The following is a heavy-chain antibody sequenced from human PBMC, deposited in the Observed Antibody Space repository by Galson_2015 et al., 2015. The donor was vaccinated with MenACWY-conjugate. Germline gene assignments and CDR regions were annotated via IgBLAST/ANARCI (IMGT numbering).Heavy chain of an antibody. V-gene: IGHV4-59*08. CDR2: IYHSGST. Sequence: ETLSLTCTVSGGSISNYYWSWIRQPPGKGLEWIGFIYHSGSTNYNPSLKSRVTISQDTSKNQFSLKLSSVTAADTAVYYCATASGSYYWYFDLWGRGTLVTVSS. CDR1: GGSISNYY. CDR3: ATASGSYYWYFDL. D-gene: IGHD1-26*01. J-gene: IGHJ2*01.